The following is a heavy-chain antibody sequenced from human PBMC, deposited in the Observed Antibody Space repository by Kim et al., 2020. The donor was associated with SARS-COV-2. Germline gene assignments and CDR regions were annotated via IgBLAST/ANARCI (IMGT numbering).Heavy chain of an antibody. J-gene: IGHJ4*02. D-gene: IGHD2-21*02. V-gene: IGHV3-23*01. CDR2: ISGSGYTT. CDR1: GFTFSNYA. CDR3: TKKDRGYCGGDCYSAY. Sequence: GGSLRLSCAASGFTFSNYAMTWVRQAPGKGLEWLAGISGSGYTTFYADSVKGRFTISRDNSKNTTYLQMNNLSAEDTALYYCTKKDRGYCGGDCYSAYWGQGTLVTVSS.